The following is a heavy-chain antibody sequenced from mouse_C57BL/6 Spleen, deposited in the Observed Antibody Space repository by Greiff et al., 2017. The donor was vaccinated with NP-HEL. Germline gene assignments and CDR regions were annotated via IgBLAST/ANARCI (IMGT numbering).Heavy chain of an antibody. CDR1: GYTFTDYY. CDR3: AREERDGFDY. V-gene: IGHV1-26*01. CDR2: INPNNGGT. Sequence: VQLQQSGPELVKPGASVKISCKASGYTFTDYYMNWVKQSHGKSLEWIGDINPNNGGTSYNQKFKGKATLTVDKSSSTAYMELRSLTSEDSAVYYCAREERDGFDYWGQGTTLTVSS. D-gene: IGHD1-1*01. J-gene: IGHJ2*01.